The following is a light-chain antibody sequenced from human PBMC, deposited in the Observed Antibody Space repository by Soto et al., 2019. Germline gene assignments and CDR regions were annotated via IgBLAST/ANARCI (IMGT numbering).Light chain of an antibody. CDR3: TAWDDSLHGPV. CDR2: KDY. J-gene: IGLJ2*01. CDR1: SSNIGSNT. V-gene: IGLV1-44*01. Sequence: QSVLTQPPSASGTPGQRVTISCSGSSSNIGSNTITWYQQVPGTAPKLLIYKDYRRPSGVPDRISGSKSGTSASLAISGLQSEDEADYYCTAWDDSLHGPVFGGGTKLTV.